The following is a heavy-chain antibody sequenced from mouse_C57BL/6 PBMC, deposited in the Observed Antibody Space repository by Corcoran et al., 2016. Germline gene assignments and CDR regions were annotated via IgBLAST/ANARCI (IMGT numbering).Heavy chain of an antibody. V-gene: IGHV1-19*01. CDR2: INPYNGGT. J-gene: IGHJ4*01. CDR3: AREGDYYGSLDY. D-gene: IGHD1-1*01. CDR1: GYTFTDYY. Sequence: EVQLQQSGPVLVKPGASVKMSCKASGYTFTDYYMNWVKQSHGKSLEWIGVINPYNGGTSYNQKFKGKATLTVDKSSSTAYMELNSLTSEDSAVYYCAREGDYYGSLDYWGQGTSVTVSS.